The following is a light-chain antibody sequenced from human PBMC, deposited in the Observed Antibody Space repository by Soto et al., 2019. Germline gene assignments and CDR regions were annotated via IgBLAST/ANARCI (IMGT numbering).Light chain of an antibody. CDR2: GAS. Sequence: SVLTQARGTLSFSPLERGTIYCSCIQSVSSSYLAWYQQKPGQGPRLLIYGASRRATGIPDRFSGSGSGTDFTLTVSRLEPEDFAVYYCQQYGRPPPWTFGQGTKVDIK. V-gene: IGKV3-20*01. CDR3: QQYGRPPPWT. J-gene: IGKJ1*01. CDR1: QSVSSSY.